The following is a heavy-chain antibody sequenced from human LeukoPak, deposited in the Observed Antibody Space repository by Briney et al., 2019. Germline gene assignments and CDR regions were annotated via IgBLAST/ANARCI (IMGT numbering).Heavy chain of an antibody. D-gene: IGHD5-12*01. J-gene: IGHJ4*02. Sequence: PGGSLRLSCAASGFTFSSYGMHWVRQAPGKGLEWVAVISYDGSNKYYADSVKGRFTISRDNSKNTLYLQMNSLRAEDTAVYYCAKEDIVAPVDYWGQGTLVTVSS. CDR3: AKEDIVAPVDY. CDR1: GFTFSSYG. CDR2: ISYDGSNK. V-gene: IGHV3-30*18.